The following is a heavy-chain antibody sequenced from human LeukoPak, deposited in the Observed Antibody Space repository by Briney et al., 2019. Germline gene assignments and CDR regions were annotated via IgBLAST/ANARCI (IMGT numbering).Heavy chain of an antibody. Sequence: GESLKISCKGSGYNFISYWIGWVRQMPGKGLEWMGIIYPGDSDTRYSPSFQGQVTISADKPISTAYLQWRSLKASDTAMYYCARRVSSGSFDYWGQGTLVTVSS. CDR2: IYPGDSDT. J-gene: IGHJ4*02. D-gene: IGHD3-22*01. CDR1: GYNFISYW. CDR3: ARRVSSGSFDY. V-gene: IGHV5-51*04.